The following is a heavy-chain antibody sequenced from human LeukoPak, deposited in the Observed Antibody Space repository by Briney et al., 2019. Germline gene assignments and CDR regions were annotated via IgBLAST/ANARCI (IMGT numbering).Heavy chain of an antibody. CDR3: ASNMVPYYYYYGMDV. D-gene: IGHD3-10*01. Sequence: GASVKVSCKASGGTFSSYAISWVRQAPGQGLEWMGGIIPIFGTANYAQKFQGRVTITADESTSTAYMELSSLRSEDTAVYYCASNMVPYYYYYGMDVWGQGTTVTVSS. CDR2: IIPIFGTA. J-gene: IGHJ6*02. CDR1: GGTFSSYA. V-gene: IGHV1-69*13.